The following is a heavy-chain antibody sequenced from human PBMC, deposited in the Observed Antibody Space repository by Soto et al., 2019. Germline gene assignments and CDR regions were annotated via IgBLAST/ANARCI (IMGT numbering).Heavy chain of an antibody. V-gene: IGHV3-21*01. Sequence: EVQLVESGGGLVNPGGSLRLSCAASGFTFSSYSMNWVRQTPGKGLEWVSSISSSSDYIYYADSVKGRFTISRDNAKNSLYLQMNSLRAEHTAVYYCAREAYGDYYFDYWGQGTLVTVSS. CDR2: ISSSSDYI. CDR3: AREAYGDYYFDY. J-gene: IGHJ4*02. CDR1: GFTFSSYS. D-gene: IGHD4-17*01.